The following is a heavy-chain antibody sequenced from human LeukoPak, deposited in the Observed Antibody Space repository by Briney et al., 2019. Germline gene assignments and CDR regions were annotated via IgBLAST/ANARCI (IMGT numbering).Heavy chain of an antibody. J-gene: IGHJ5*02. CDR3: ARGPKRYCSSTSCQRVWFDP. CDR2: INHSGST. CDR1: GGSFSGYY. D-gene: IGHD2-2*01. V-gene: IGHV4-34*01. Sequence: SETLSLTCAVYGGSFSGYYWSWIRQPPGKGLEWIGEINHSGSTNYNPSLKSRVTISVDTSKNQFSLKLSSVTAADTAVYYCARGPKRYCSSTSCQRVWFDPWGQGTLVTVSS.